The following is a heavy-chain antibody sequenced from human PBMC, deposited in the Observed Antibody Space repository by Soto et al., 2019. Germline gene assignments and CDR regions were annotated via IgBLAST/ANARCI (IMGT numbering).Heavy chain of an antibody. J-gene: IGHJ6*02. CDR1: GFTFSSYG. CDR2: ISYDGSNK. CDR3: AKDRYSGYDFSEGYYYYGMDV. Sequence: GGSMRLSCAASGFTFSSYGMHWVRQAPGKELEWVAVISYDGSNKYYADSVKGRFTISRDNSKNTLYLQMNSLRAEDTAVYYCAKDRYSGYDFSEGYYYYGMDVWGQGTTVTVS. V-gene: IGHV3-30*18. D-gene: IGHD5-12*01.